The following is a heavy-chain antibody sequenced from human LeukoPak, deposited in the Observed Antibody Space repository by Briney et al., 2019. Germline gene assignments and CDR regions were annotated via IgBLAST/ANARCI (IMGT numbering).Heavy chain of an antibody. CDR2: ISAYNGNT. D-gene: IGHD5-12*01. CDR3: ARVHGVDIVATMGGYYFDY. V-gene: IGHV1-18*01. CDR1: GYTFTSYG. Sequence: ASVKVSCKASGYTFTSYGISWVRQAPGQGLEWMGWISAYNGNTNYAQKLQGRVTITADKSTSTAYMELSSLRSEDTAVYYCARVHGVDIVATMGGYYFDYWGQGTLVTVSS. J-gene: IGHJ4*02.